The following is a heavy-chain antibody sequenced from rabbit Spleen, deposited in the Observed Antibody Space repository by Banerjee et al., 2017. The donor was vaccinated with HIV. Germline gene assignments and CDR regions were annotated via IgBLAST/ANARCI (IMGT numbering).Heavy chain of an antibody. V-gene: IGHV1S45*01. CDR2: INASTGKP. D-gene: IGHD2-1*01. J-gene: IGHJ4*01. Sequence: QEQLVEYGGDLVQPEGSLTLTCKASGFSFSDRDVMCWVRQAPGKGLQWIACINASTGKPVYATWASGRFTISRTSSTTVTLRMTSLTAADRATYFCARDLVGVIGWNFYLWGQGTLVTVS. CDR3: ARDLVGVIGWNFYL. CDR1: GFSFSDRDV.